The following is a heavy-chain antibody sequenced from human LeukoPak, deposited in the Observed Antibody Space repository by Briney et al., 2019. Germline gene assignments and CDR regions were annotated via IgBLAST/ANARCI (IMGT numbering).Heavy chain of an antibody. J-gene: IGHJ4*02. D-gene: IGHD3-16*02. Sequence: PSETLSLTCTVSGGSISSRTYYWGWIRQPPGKRLEWIGSIYYSGSSYYNPSLKSRVTISVDTSKNQFSLKLSSVTAADTAVYYCARRPAYDYVWGSYRLPFDYWGQGTLVTVSS. CDR2: IYYSGSS. V-gene: IGHV4-39*01. CDR1: GGSISSRTYY. CDR3: ARRPAYDYVWGSYRLPFDY.